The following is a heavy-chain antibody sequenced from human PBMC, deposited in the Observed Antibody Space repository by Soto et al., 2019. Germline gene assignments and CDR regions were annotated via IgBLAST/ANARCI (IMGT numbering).Heavy chain of an antibody. D-gene: IGHD3-22*01. V-gene: IGHV4-30-4*01. Sequence: PSETLSLTCTVSGGSISSDDYYWSWIRQAPGRGLEWIGYIHSSGSIYYNPSLKSRATMSIDTAGNQFSLKVSSVIVADTAVYYCARDLDGLHDDTSGPFPRPGWGQGTLVTVS. CDR2: IHSSGSI. J-gene: IGHJ1*01. CDR1: GGSISSDDYY. CDR3: ARDLDGLHDDTSGPFPRPG.